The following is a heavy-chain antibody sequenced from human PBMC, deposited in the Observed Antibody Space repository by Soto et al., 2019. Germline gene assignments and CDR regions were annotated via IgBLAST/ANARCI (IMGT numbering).Heavy chain of an antibody. CDR3: ARVYSDSSGYYFDY. Sequence: XGTLSLACTVSGGSISSYYWSWIRQPPGNGLEWIGYIYYSGSTNYNPSLKSRVTISVDTSKNQFSLKLSSVTAADTAVYYCARVYSDSSGYYFDYWAQGTLVTVSS. CDR2: IYYSGST. CDR1: GGSISSYY. D-gene: IGHD3-22*01. J-gene: IGHJ4*02. V-gene: IGHV4-59*01.